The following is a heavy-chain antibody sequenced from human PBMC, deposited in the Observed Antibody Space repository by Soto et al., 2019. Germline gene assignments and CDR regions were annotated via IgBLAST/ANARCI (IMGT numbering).Heavy chain of an antibody. CDR1: GFTFSSYA. CDR2: ISSNGGST. J-gene: IGHJ4*02. D-gene: IGHD6-6*01. Sequence: GGSLRLSCAASGFTFSSYAMHWVRQAPGKGLEYVSAISSNGGSTYYANSVKGRLTISRDNSKNTLYLQMGSLRAEDMAVYYCAVEYSSSSLGFDYWGQGTLVTVSS. CDR3: AVEYSSSSLGFDY. V-gene: IGHV3-64*01.